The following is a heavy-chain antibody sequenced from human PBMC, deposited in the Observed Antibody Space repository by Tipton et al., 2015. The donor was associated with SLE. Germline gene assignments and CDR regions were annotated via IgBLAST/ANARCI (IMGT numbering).Heavy chain of an antibody. CDR3: ARVPVARHYFDY. CDR1: GGSIGSYY. D-gene: IGHD2-15*01. J-gene: IGHJ4*02. Sequence: TLSLTCTVSGGSIGSYYWSWIRQPPGKGLEWIGYIYYSGSTNYNPSLKSRVTISVDTSKNQFSRKLSSVTAADTAVYYCARVPVARHYFDYWGQGTLVTVSS. CDR2: IYYSGST. V-gene: IGHV4-59*01.